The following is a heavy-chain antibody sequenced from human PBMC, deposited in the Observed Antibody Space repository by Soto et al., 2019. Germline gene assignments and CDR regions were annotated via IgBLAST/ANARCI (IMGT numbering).Heavy chain of an antibody. J-gene: IGHJ6*03. CDR1: GFTFSSYS. V-gene: IGHV3-48*01. Sequence: GGSLRLSCAASGFTFSSYSMNWVRQAPGKGLEWVSYISSSSSTIYYADSVKGRFTISRDNAKNSLYLQMNSLRAEDTAVYYCARGPPLRSYCSSTSCTMGYYYYMDVWGKGTTVTVSS. D-gene: IGHD2-2*01. CDR2: ISSSSSTI. CDR3: ARGPPLRSYCSSTSCTMGYYYYMDV.